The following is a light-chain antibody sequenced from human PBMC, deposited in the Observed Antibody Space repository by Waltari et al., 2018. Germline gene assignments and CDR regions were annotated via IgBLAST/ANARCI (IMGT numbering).Light chain of an antibody. CDR2: HVI. J-gene: IGLJ2*01. CDR1: SSDVGSSDS. V-gene: IGLV2-8*01. CDR3: SANAGINNFV. Sequence: QSALTQPPSASGSPGQTVTLSCAGTSSDVGSSDSVSWYQKHPGQAPILLIYHVITPPSGVPDRFSGSKSGNAASLTVSGLQAEDEADDYCSANAGINNFVFGGGTKLTVL.